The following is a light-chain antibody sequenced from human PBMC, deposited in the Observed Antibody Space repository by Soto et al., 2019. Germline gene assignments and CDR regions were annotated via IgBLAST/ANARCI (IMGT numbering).Light chain of an antibody. J-gene: IGKJ1*01. CDR1: EGVGSS. Sequence: ETVMTQSPATLSVSPGEGVTLWCRASEGVGSSLAWYQQKPGQAPRLLIYGASTRATDVPDRFSGSGSGADFTLSISRLEPEDFAVYYCQQYGSSPPRTFGQGTKV. V-gene: IGKV3-20*01. CDR2: GAS. CDR3: QQYGSSPPRT.